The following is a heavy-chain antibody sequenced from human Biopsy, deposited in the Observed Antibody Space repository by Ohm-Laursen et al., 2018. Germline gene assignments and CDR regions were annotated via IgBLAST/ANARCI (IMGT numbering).Heavy chain of an antibody. J-gene: IGHJ3*01. D-gene: IGHD1-26*01. CDR1: SGSIRTGDYY. V-gene: IGHV4-31*03. CDR3: ARDDDGRCLGNTFDL. Sequence: TLSLTCIVSSGSIRTGDYYWTWIRQHPGKGLEWIGSIYYTGNTKYNPSLQSRLSMSVDTSKNQFSLKLSSVTAADTAVYFCARDDDGRCLGNTFDLWGQGRMVTVSS. CDR2: IYYTGNT.